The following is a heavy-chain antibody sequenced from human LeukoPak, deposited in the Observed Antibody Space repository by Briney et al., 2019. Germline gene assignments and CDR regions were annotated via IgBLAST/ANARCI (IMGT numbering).Heavy chain of an antibody. J-gene: IGHJ4*02. V-gene: IGHV4-34*01. CDR3: ASQDSSGYWTDY. CDR1: GGSFSGYY. CDR2: INHSGST. D-gene: IGHD3-22*01. Sequence: SETLSLTCAVYGGSFSGYYWSWIRQPPGKGLEWIGEINHSGSTNYNPSLKSRVTISVDTSKNQFSLKLSSVTAADTAVYYCASQDSSGYWTDYWGQGTLVTVCS.